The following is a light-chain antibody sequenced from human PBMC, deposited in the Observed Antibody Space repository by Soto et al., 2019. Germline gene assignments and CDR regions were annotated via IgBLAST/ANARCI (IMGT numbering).Light chain of an antibody. CDR1: QSVDSN. V-gene: IGKV3-15*01. CDR3: QQYNNWPPTWT. Sequence: EIVMTQSPATLSVSPGERATLSCRASQSVDSNLAWYQQRPGQAPRLLIYGASKRATGIPARFSGSRSGTEFNLTISSLQSEDFVVYYCQQYNNWPPTWTFGQGTRVEIK. J-gene: IGKJ1*01. CDR2: GAS.